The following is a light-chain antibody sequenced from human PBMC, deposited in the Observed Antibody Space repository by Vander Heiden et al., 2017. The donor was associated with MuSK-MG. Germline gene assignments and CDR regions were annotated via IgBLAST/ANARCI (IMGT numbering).Light chain of an antibody. CDR2: AAS. CDR3: QRSDSTGST. J-gene: IGKJ2*01. V-gene: IGKV1-39*01. Sequence: DIQMTQSPSSLSASVGDRVTITCRASQSISSYLNWYQQKPGKAPKLLIYAASSLQSAVPSTFTASRSRTDFTLTISRLQPEDLATYYCQRSDSTGSTFGPWTKLEIK. CDR1: QSISSY.